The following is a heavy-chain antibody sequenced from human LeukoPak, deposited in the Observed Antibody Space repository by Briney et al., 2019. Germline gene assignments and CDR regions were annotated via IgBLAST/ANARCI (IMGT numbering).Heavy chain of an antibody. V-gene: IGHV3-23*01. Sequence: GGSLRLSCAASGFTFSSYAMSWVRQAPGKGLEWVSAISGSGGSTYYADSVKGRFTISRDNSKNTLYLQMNSLKTEDTAVYYCTRWDCSGGSCLPDYWGQGTLVTVSS. CDR1: GFTFSSYA. J-gene: IGHJ4*02. CDR3: TRWDCSGGSCLPDY. D-gene: IGHD2-15*01. CDR2: ISGSGGST.